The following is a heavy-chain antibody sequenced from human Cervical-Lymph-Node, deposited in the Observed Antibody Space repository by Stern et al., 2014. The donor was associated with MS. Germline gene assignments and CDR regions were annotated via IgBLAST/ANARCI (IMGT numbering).Heavy chain of an antibody. D-gene: IGHD4-11*01. J-gene: IGHJ4*02. V-gene: IGHV6-1*01. CDR2: TYYRSKWYY. CDR1: GDSVSSNSAA. Sequence: VQLVESGPGLVKPSQTLSLTCAISGDSVSSNSAAWSLIRQSPSRGLEWLGRTYYRSKWYYGYAVSVKSRVTINPDTSKNQFSLQLNSVTPEDTADCARNLHTGFDYWDQGTLVTVSS. CDR3: ARNLHTGFDY.